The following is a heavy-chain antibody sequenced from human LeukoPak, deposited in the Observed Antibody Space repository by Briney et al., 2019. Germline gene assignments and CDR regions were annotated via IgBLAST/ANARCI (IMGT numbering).Heavy chain of an antibody. CDR3: ARVMGYYYYMDV. CDR1: GYSISSDYY. D-gene: IGHD3-16*01. J-gene: IGHJ6*03. CDR2: IYHSGST. Sequence: SETLSLTCAVSGYSISSDYYWAWIRQPPGKGLEWIGNIYHSGSTYYNPSLNSRVTISVDTSKNQFSLRLSSVTAADTAVFYCARVMGYYYYMDVWGTGTTVTVS. V-gene: IGHV4-38-2*01.